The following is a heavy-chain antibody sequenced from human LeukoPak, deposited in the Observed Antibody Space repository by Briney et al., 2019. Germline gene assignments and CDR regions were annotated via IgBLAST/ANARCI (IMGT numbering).Heavy chain of an antibody. J-gene: IGHJ4*02. D-gene: IGHD2-2*01. CDR3: ARGTSAFDY. CDR1: GFTFSSYG. Sequence: GGPLRLSCAASGFTFSSYGMNWVRQAPGKGLEWVSSISSSSSYIYYADSGKGRFTISRDNAKNSLYLQMNSLRAEDTAVYYCARGTSAFDYWGQGTLVTVSS. V-gene: IGHV3-21*01. CDR2: ISSSSSYI.